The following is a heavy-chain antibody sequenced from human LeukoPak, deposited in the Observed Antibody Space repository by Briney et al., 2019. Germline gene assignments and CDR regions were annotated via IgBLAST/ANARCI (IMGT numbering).Heavy chain of an antibody. D-gene: IGHD3-10*01. CDR3: AGALRITMVRGVIAHGFDY. CDR1: GFTFSSYS. Sequence: GGSLRLSCAASGFTFSSYSMNWVRQAPGKGLEWVSSISSSSSYIYYADSVKGRFTISRDNSKNTLYLQMNSLRAEDTAVYYCAGALRITMVRGVIAHGFDYWGQGTLVTVSS. J-gene: IGHJ4*02. CDR2: ISSSSSYI. V-gene: IGHV3-21*04.